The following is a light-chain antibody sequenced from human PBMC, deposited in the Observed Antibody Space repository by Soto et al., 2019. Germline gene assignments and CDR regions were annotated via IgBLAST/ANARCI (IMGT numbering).Light chain of an antibody. CDR2: DNS. Sequence: QSVLTQPPSVSGAPGQRVTISCTGSSSNIGAGYDLHWYQQLPGTAPKLLIYDNSNRPSGVPDRFPGSKSGTSASLAITGLQAEDEADYYCQSYDSSLSAYVFGIGTKVTVL. J-gene: IGLJ1*01. V-gene: IGLV1-40*01. CDR1: SSNIGAGYD. CDR3: QSYDSSLSAYV.